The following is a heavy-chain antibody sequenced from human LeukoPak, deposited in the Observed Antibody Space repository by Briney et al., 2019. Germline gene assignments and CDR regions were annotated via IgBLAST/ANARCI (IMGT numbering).Heavy chain of an antibody. CDR2: ISSSSSYI. CDR1: GFTFSSYS. J-gene: IGHJ4*02. Sequence: GGSLRLSCAASGFTFSSYSMNWVRQAPGKGLEWVSSISSSSSYIYYADSVKGRFTISRDNAKNSLYLQMNSLRAEDTAVYYCARDPGSGYEEHFDYWGQGTLVTVSS. CDR3: ARDPGSGYEEHFDY. V-gene: IGHV3-21*04. D-gene: IGHD5-12*01.